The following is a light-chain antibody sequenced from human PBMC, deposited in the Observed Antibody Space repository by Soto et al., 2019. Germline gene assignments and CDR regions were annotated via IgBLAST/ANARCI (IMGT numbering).Light chain of an antibody. CDR3: GTWDNSLSAVV. CDR2: DSN. CDR1: SSNIGNNY. Sequence: QAVVTKPPSVSAAPGQKVTISCSGSSSNIGNNYVSWYQQLPGTAPKLLIYDSNKRPSGIPDRFSGSKSGTSATLGITGLQTGDEADYYCGTWDNSLSAVVFGGGTKLTVL. J-gene: IGLJ2*01. V-gene: IGLV1-51*01.